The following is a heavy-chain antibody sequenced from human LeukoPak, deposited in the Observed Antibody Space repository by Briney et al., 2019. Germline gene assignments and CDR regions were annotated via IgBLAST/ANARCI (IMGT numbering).Heavy chain of an antibody. CDR2: INPSGGST. V-gene: IGHV1-46*01. CDR3: AREGGGDYSSGWRVNHGNAFDI. D-gene: IGHD6-19*01. Sequence: GASVKVSCKASGYTFTSYYMHWVRQAPGQGLEWMGIINPSGGSTSYAQKFQGRVTMTRDMSTSTVYMELSSLRSEDTAVYYCAREGGGDYSSGWRVNHGNAFDIWGQGTMVTVSS. J-gene: IGHJ3*02. CDR1: GYTFTSYY.